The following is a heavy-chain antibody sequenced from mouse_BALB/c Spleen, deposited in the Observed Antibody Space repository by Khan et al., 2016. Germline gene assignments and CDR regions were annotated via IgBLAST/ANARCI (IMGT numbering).Heavy chain of an antibody. CDR3: AREEWAYDGYSYWYFDV. CDR2: INSNGGST. J-gene: IGHJ1*01. V-gene: IGHV5-6-3*01. D-gene: IGHD2-3*01. Sequence: EVELVESGGGLVQPGGSLKLSCAASGFTFSSYGMSWVRQTPDKRLELVATINSNGGSTYYPDSVKGRFTISRANAKNTLYLQMSSLKSEDTAMYYCAREEWAYDGYSYWYFDVWGAGTTVTVSS. CDR1: GFTFSSYG.